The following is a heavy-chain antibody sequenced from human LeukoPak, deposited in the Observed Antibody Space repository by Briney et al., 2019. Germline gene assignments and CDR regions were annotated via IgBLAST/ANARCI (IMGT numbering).Heavy chain of an antibody. J-gene: IGHJ6*02. Sequence: PGGSLRLSCAASGFLFSSYVMHWVRQAPGKGLEWVAIIWYDGSNKYYADSVKGRFTISRDNSKNTLYLQMNSMRAEDTAVYYCARPLGYCSGSSCSKDYYYYHGMDVWGQGTTVTVSS. D-gene: IGHD2-2*01. CDR3: ARPLGYCSGSSCSKDYYYYHGMDV. V-gene: IGHV3-33*01. CDR1: GFLFSSYV. CDR2: IWYDGSNK.